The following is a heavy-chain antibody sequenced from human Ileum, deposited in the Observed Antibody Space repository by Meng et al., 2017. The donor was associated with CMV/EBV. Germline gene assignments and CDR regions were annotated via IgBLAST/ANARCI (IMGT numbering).Heavy chain of an antibody. D-gene: IGHD3-9*01. CDR3: ARVWNYDILTGYYTHYFDY. V-gene: IGHV1-18*01. J-gene: IGHJ4*02. CDR2: ISTYNGNT. CDR1: GYTFNSYG. Sequence: QVQLVQSGAEVKKPXXXXKXSXKAXGYTFNSYGLSWVGKAPGQGLEWMGWISTYNGNTNYAQKLQGRVTMTTDTSTSTVYMEVRSLRSDDTAVYYCARVWNYDILTGYYTHYFDYWGQGTLVTVSS.